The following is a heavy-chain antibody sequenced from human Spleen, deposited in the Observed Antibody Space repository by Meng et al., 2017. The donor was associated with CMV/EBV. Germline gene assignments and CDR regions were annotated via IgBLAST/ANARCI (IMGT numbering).Heavy chain of an antibody. D-gene: IGHD1-7*01. CDR3: ARDSWTGTTVDY. V-gene: IGHV3-30*04. CDR2: MSYDGSYK. Sequence: GGSLRLSCAASGFTFSRYAMDWVRQAPGKGLEWVAVMSYDGSYKYYADSVKGRFTISRDNAKNSLYLQMNSLRAEDTAVYYCARDSWTGTTVDYWGQGTLVTVSS. CDR1: GFTFSRYA. J-gene: IGHJ4*02.